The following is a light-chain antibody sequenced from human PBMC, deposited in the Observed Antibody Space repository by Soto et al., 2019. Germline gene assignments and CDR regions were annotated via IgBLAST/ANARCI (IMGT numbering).Light chain of an antibody. J-gene: IGLJ1*01. V-gene: IGLV2-14*01. CDR3: RSYTSSTTNV. CDR1: TSDVGAYNY. CDR2: QVS. Sequence: QSALTQPASVSGTPGQSIAISCTGTTSDVGAYNYVSWYQQHPGKAPKLMIYQVSNRPSGVSNRYSGSKSVNTASLTISGLQAEDEADYNCRSYTSSTTNVFATGTKLTVL.